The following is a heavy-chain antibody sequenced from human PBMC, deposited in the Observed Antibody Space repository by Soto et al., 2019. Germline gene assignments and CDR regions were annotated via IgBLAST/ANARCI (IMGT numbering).Heavy chain of an antibody. J-gene: IGHJ5*02. CDR2: INPNSGGT. V-gene: IGHV1-2*04. Sequence: ASVKVSCKASGCTFTGYYMHWVRQAPGQGLEWMGWINPNSGGTNYAQKFQGWVTMTRDTSISTAYMELSRLRSDDTAEYYCARDGDYYGSGSYTWFDPWGQGTLVTVSS. CDR3: ARDGDYYGSGSYTWFDP. D-gene: IGHD3-10*01. CDR1: GCTFTGYY.